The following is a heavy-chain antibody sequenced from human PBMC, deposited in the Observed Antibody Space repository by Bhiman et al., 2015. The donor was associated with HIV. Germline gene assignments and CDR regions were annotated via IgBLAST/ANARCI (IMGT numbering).Heavy chain of an antibody. Sequence: EVQLVESGGGLVQPGGSLRLSCAASGFTFTTYWMSWVRQAPGKGLEWVANIKQDGSEKYYVDSVKSRFTISRDNAKNSLFLQMNSLRAEDTAVYYCARGPWWLLHYYLDYWGQGTLVTVSS. CDR1: GFTFTTYW. D-gene: IGHD2-15*01. CDR3: ARGPWWLLHYYLDY. CDR2: IKQDGSEK. J-gene: IGHJ4*02. V-gene: IGHV3-7*05.